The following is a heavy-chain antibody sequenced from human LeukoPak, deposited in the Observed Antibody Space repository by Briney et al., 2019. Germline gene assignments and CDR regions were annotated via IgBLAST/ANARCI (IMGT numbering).Heavy chain of an antibody. D-gene: IGHD3-3*01. CDR1: GFTFSSYG. Sequence: PGGSLRLSCAASGFTFSSYGMSWVRQAPGKGLEWVSAISGSGGSTYYADSVKGRFTISRDNSKNTLYLQMNSLRAEDTAVYYCAKDLNFWSGYTIYYYYMDVWGKGTTVTVSS. V-gene: IGHV3-23*01. CDR2: ISGSGGST. J-gene: IGHJ6*03. CDR3: AKDLNFWSGYTIYYYYMDV.